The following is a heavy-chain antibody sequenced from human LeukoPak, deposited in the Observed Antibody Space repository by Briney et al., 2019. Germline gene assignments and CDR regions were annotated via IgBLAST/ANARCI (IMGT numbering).Heavy chain of an antibody. CDR1: GFTVSSNY. J-gene: IGHJ3*02. Sequence: GGSLRLSCAASGFTVSSNYMSWVRQAPGKGLEWVSVIYSGGSTYYADSVKGRFTISRDNAKNSLYLQMNGLRAEDAAVYYCARGPSRSIAAAGTRSAFDIWGQGTMVTVSS. CDR2: IYSGGST. D-gene: IGHD6-13*01. CDR3: ARGPSRSIAAAGTRSAFDI. V-gene: IGHV3-53*01.